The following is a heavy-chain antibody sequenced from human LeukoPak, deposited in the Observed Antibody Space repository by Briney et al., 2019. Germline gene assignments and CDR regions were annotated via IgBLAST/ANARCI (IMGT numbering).Heavy chain of an antibody. CDR2: IIPILGIA. CDR3: AGGSSTPRYYYGMDV. D-gene: IGHD1-26*01. Sequence: ASVKVSCKASGGTFSSYTISWVRQAPGQGLEWMGRIIPILGIANYAQKIQGRATITADKSTSTAYMELSSLRSEDTAVYYCAGGSSTPRYYYGMDVWGQGTTVTVSS. CDR1: GGTFSSYT. V-gene: IGHV1-69*02. J-gene: IGHJ6*02.